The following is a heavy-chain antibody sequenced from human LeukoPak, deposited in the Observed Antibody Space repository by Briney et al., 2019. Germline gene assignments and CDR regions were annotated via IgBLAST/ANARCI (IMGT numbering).Heavy chain of an antibody. CDR2: IATSSDYI. CDR1: GFTFSTYS. D-gene: IGHD3-10*01. J-gene: IGHJ3*02. CDR3: ARGRSITILRGVAISDGFDI. Sequence: GGSLRLSCAASGFTFSTYSMNWVRQAPGKGLEWVSSIATSSDYIYYAGSLKGRFTISRDNAKNSLYLHMNSLRPDDKAVYYCARGRSITILRGVAISDGFDIWGQGTKVTVS. V-gene: IGHV3-21*06.